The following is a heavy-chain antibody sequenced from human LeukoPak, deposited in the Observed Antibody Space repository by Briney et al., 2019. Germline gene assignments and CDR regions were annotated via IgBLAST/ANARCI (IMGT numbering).Heavy chain of an antibody. J-gene: IGHJ4*02. CDR2: IIPIFGTA. CDR3: ATGLGYCSSTSCPDY. CDR1: GGTFSSYA. Sequence: SVKVSCKASGGTFSSYAISWVRQAPGQGLEWMGRIIPIFGTANYAQKFQGRVTITADTSTDTAYMELSSLRSEDTAVYYCATGLGYCSSTSCPDYWGRGTLVTVSS. V-gene: IGHV1-69*06. D-gene: IGHD2-2*01.